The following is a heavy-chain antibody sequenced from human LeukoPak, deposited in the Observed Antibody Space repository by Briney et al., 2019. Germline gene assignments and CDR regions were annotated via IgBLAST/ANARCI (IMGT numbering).Heavy chain of an antibody. V-gene: IGHV3-21*01. J-gene: IGHJ4*02. Sequence: GGSLRLSCAASGFTLSSYSMNWVRQAPGKGLEWVSSISSSSSYIYYADSVKGRFTISRDNAKNSLYLQMNSLRAEDTAVYYCARDAGPPGDGDLCFDYWGQGTLVTVSS. CDR2: ISSSSSYI. D-gene: IGHD4-17*01. CDR1: GFTLSSYS. CDR3: ARDAGPPGDGDLCFDY.